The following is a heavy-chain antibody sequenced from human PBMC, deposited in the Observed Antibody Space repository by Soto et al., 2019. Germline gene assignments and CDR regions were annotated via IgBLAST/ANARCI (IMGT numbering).Heavy chain of an antibody. Sequence: QVQLQQWGAGLLKPSETLSLTCAVYGGSFSGYYWTWIRQPPGTGLEWIGEINHSGSTNYNPSLKSRFTNSVDTSKNQFSLKLTSVTAAVTAVYCCARDKITGLFDYWGQGTLVTVSS. D-gene: IGHD3-10*01. V-gene: IGHV4-34*01. CDR3: ARDKITGLFDY. CDR1: GGSFSGYY. CDR2: INHSGST. J-gene: IGHJ4*02.